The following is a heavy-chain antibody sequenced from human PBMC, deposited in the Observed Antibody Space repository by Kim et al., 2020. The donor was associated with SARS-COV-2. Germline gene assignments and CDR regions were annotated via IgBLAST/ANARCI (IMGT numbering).Heavy chain of an antibody. J-gene: IGHJ4*02. D-gene: IGHD6-13*01. CDR3: ARGNACRRPSSSWYGAPLGGGRGTFDH. CDR2: INHSGST. Sequence: SETLSLTCTVYGGSFSGYSWSWIRQPPGKGLEWIGEINHSGSTNYNPSLKSRVTISVDTSKNQFSLKLSSVTAADTAVYYCARGNACRRPSSSWYGAPLGGGRGTFDHRGEGTLVTVSS. V-gene: IGHV4-34*01. CDR1: GGSFSGYS.